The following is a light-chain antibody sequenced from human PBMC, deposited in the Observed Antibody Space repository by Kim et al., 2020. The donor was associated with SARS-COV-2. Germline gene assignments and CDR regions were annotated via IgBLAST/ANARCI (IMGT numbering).Light chain of an antibody. CDR2: LGS. CDR1: QSLLHRNGYNY. Sequence: DIMMTQSPLSLPVTPGEPASISCRSSQSLLHRNGYNYLDWYLQKPGQSPQVLIYLGSNRASGVPDRFSGSGSGTDFTLKISRVEAEDVGVYYCMQALQTPYTFGQGTKLEI. CDR3: MQALQTPYT. J-gene: IGKJ2*01. V-gene: IGKV2-28*01.